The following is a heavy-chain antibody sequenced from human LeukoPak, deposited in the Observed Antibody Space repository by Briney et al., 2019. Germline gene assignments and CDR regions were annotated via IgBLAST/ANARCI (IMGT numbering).Heavy chain of an antibody. D-gene: IGHD5-12*01. CDR3: ARSGSSDSAYDSFLYRAAFDI. J-gene: IGHJ3*02. CDR2: TLYRSKWYY. V-gene: IGHV6-1*01. Sequence: SQTLSLTCAISGDSVSSYSAAWNWIRQSPSRGLEWLGRTLYRSKWYYEYAVSVKSRMTINADTSKNQFSLQLNSVTPEDTAVYYCARSGSSDSAYDSFLYRAAFDIWGQGSMVTVSS. CDR1: GDSVSSYSAA.